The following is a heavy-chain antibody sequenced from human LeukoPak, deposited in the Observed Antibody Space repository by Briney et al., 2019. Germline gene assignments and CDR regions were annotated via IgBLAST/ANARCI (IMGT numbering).Heavy chain of an antibody. CDR1: GYTFTSYD. CDR3: ARGPLPYYYDSSGYYYELDY. D-gene: IGHD3-22*01. Sequence: ASVKVSCKASGYTFTSYDINWVRQATGQGLERMGWMNPNSGNTGYAQKFQGRVTMTRNTSISTAYMELSSLRSEDTAVYYCARGPLPYYYDSSGYYYELDYWGQGTLVTVSS. CDR2: MNPNSGNT. V-gene: IGHV1-8*01. J-gene: IGHJ4*02.